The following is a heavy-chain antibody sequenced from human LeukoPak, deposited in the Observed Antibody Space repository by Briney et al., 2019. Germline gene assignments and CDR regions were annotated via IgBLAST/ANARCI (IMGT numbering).Heavy chain of an antibody. D-gene: IGHD1-14*01. V-gene: IGHV3-7*01. CDR3: TRDRSRAEDD. CDR1: GFTFTVHW. CDR2: INQGGSDK. J-gene: IGHJ4*02. Sequence: GGSLRLSCAASGFTFTVHWMSWVRQAPGKGLEWVANINQGGSDKYYVDSVKGRFTISRDNANNLLYLQMNSLRGEDTAVYYCTRDRSRAEDDWGQGTLVTVSS.